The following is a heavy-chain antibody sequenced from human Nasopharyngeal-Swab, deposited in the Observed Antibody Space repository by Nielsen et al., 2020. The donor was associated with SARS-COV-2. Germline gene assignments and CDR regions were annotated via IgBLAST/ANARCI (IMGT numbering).Heavy chain of an antibody. J-gene: IGHJ4*02. D-gene: IGHD2-15*01. V-gene: IGHV3-30*04. CDR1: GFTFSSYA. Sequence: GESLKISCAASGFTFSSYAMHWVRQAPGKGLEWVAVISYDGSNKYYADSVKGRFTISRDNSKNTLYLQMNSLRAEDTAVYYCVEEGSDFDYWGQGTLVTVSS. CDR3: VEEGSDFDY. CDR2: ISYDGSNK.